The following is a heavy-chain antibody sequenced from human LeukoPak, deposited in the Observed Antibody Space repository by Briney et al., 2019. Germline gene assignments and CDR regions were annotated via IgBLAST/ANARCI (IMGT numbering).Heavy chain of an antibody. CDR2: IIPIFGTA. Sequence: GASVKVSCKASGGTFSSYAISWVRQAPGQGLEWMGGIIPIFGTANYAQRFQGRVTITADESTSTAYMELSSLRSEDTAVYYCARDHSYGLDYWGQGTLVTVSS. V-gene: IGHV1-69*13. CDR1: GGTFSSYA. CDR3: ARDHSYGLDY. J-gene: IGHJ4*02. D-gene: IGHD5-18*01.